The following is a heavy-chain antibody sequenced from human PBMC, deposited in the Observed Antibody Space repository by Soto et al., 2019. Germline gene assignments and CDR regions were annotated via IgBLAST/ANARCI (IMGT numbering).Heavy chain of an antibody. CDR1: GFTFSSHG. Sequence: QVQLVESGGGVVQPGRSLRLSCAASGFTFSSHGMSWVRQAPGMGLEWVTLIWYAGTYKYYTDSVKGRFTISRDNSKNTLYLEMNSLRVEDTAVYFCARSSGGSHYAYGMDVWGQGTTVTVSS. V-gene: IGHV3-33*01. D-gene: IGHD2-15*01. CDR2: IWYAGTYK. J-gene: IGHJ6*02. CDR3: ARSSGGSHYAYGMDV.